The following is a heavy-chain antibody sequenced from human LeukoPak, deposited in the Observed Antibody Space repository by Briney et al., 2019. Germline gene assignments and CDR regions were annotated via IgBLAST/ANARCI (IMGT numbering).Heavy chain of an antibody. CDR3: ARDLSSRGYTYGTPAFTFDI. D-gene: IGHD5-18*01. V-gene: IGHV3-48*01. CDR2: ISSDSSTI. Sequence: GGSLRLSCAASGFTFSNYWISWVRQAPGKGLEWVSYISSDSSTIYYADSLKGRFTISRDNAKNSLSLLMNSLRAEDTAVYYCARDLSSRGYTYGTPAFTFDIWGQGTMVTVSS. CDR1: GFTFSNYW. J-gene: IGHJ3*02.